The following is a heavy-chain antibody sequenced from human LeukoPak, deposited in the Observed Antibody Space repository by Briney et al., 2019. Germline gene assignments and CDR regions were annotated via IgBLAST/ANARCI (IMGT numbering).Heavy chain of an antibody. CDR1: GYTFTSYG. V-gene: IGHV1-18*01. CDR2: ISDYNGNT. Sequence: ASVKVSCKASGYTFTSYGISWVRQAPGQGLEWMGWISDYNGNTNYAQKLQGRVTMTTDTSTSTAYMELRCLRSDDKAVYYCGRDRSLGVVAATRIPWFDPWGQGTLVTVSS. CDR3: GRDRSLGVVAATRIPWFDP. J-gene: IGHJ5*02. D-gene: IGHD2-15*01.